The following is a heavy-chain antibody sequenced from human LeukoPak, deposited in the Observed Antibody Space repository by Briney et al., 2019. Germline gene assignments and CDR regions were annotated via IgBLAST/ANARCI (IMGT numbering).Heavy chain of an antibody. Sequence: GGSLRLSCAASGFSVSSNYISWVGQAPGKGLEGVSVIYSGGSTYYADSVKGRFTISRDNSKNTLYLQMKSLRAEDTAVYYCARTDETAPAEDFQHWGQGTLVTVSS. D-gene: IGHD2-21*02. V-gene: IGHV3-53*01. CDR2: IYSGGST. CDR3: ARTDETAPAEDFQH. J-gene: IGHJ1*01. CDR1: GFSVSSNY.